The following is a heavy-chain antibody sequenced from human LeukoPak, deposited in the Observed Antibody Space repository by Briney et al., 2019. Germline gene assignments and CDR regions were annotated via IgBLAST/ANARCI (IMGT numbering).Heavy chain of an antibody. V-gene: IGHV4-34*01. J-gene: IGHJ4*02. D-gene: IGHD3-10*01. Sequence: SETLSLTCAVYGGSFSGYYWSWIRQPPGKGLEWIGEINHSGSTNYNPSLKSRVTISVDTSKNQFSLKLSSVTAADTAVYYCARYYGSGSHYDYWGQGTLVTVSS. CDR1: GGSFSGYY. CDR3: ARYYGSGSHYDY. CDR2: INHSGST.